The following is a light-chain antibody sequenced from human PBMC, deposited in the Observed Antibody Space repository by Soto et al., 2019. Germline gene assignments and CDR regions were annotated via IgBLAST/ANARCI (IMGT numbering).Light chain of an antibody. CDR3: QVWDSSTVV. V-gene: IGLV3-9*01. Sequence: SSELTQPLSVSVALGQTARITCGENNIGSKNVHWYQQKPGQAPVLVIYRDYNRPSGIPERFSGSNSGNTATLTISRAQAGDEAGYYCQVWDSSTVVFGGGTKLTVL. CDR1: NIGSKN. J-gene: IGLJ2*01. CDR2: RDY.